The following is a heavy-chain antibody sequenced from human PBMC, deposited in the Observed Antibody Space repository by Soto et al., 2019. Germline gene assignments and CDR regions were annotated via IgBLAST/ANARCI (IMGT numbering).Heavy chain of an antibody. V-gene: IGHV3-23*01. J-gene: IGHJ4*02. CDR3: AKLGSFEIVEMATTNYFDY. CDR2: ISGSGGST. CDR1: GFTFSSYA. Sequence: GGSLRLSCAASGFTFSSYAMSWVRQAPGKGLEWVSAISGSGGSTYYTDSVKGRFTISRDNSKNTLYLQMNSLRAEDTAVYYCAKLGSFEIVEMATTNYFDYWGQGTLVTVSS. D-gene: IGHD1-26*01.